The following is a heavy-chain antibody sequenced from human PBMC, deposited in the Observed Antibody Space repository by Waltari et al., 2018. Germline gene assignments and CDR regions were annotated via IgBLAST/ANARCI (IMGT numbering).Heavy chain of an antibody. D-gene: IGHD3-3*01. J-gene: IGHJ4*02. CDR1: GFTFNNYG. CDR2: VTGGGVVK. Sequence: EVQLLESGGGLIQPGGSLRLSCAASGFTFNNYGMSWVRQAPGRGLEWCSTVTGGGVVKFYADSEKGRFTISRDNSKRLVYLEMNSLRDEDTAFYYCAKGHEASGLLTAYFDFWGQGTPVTVSS. CDR3: AKGHEASGLLTAYFDF. V-gene: IGHV3-23*01.